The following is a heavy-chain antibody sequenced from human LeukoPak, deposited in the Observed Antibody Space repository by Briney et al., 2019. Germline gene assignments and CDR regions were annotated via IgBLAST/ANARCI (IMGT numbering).Heavy chain of an antibody. CDR2: IYYTGST. Sequence: SETLSLTCTVSGGSISSSSYYWGWIRQPPGKGLEWIGSIYYTGSTYYNPSLKSRVTISVDTSKNQFSLKLSSVTAADTALYYCASSPSGYYNYWGQGTLVTVSS. CDR3: ASSPSGYYNY. CDR1: GGSISSSSYY. V-gene: IGHV4-39*01. J-gene: IGHJ4*02. D-gene: IGHD3-22*01.